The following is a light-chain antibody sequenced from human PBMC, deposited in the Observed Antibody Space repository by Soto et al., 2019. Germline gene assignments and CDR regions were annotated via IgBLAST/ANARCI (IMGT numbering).Light chain of an antibody. CDR3: MQALETPLT. CDR2: FAS. Sequence: DIVMTQSPLSLPVTPGEPASISCRSSQSLRHRRGNNCLGWYVQKPGQSPQLLIYFASRRASGVPDRFSGSGSGTDFTLKISRVEAEDVGVYYCMQALETPLTFGGGTKVEI. V-gene: IGKV2-28*01. CDR1: QSLRHRRGNNC. J-gene: IGKJ4*01.